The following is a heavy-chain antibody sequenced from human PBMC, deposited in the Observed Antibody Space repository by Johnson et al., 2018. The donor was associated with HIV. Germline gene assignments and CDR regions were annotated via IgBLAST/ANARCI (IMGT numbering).Heavy chain of an antibody. CDR1: GFTFSSYG. Sequence: QVQLVESGGGVVQPGRSLRLSCVASGFTFSSYGMHWVRQAPGKGVQWVAVIWYDGNNKYYADSVKGRFTVSRDNSKNTLYLQLNSLRAEDTAMYYCAKSPAKDHGGNSGALAIWGQGTMVTVSS. D-gene: IGHD4-23*01. V-gene: IGHV3-33*06. CDR2: IWYDGNNK. J-gene: IGHJ3*02. CDR3: AKSPAKDHGGNSGALAI.